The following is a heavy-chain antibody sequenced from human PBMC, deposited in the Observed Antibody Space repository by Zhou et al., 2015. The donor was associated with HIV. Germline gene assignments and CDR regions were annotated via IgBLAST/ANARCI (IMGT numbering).Heavy chain of an antibody. V-gene: IGHV1-69*01. CDR1: GGTFSSYA. J-gene: IGHJ6*02. CDR2: IIPIFGTA. D-gene: IGHD3-10*01. CDR3: ARDAPRSTMVRGVIPQPPYYGMDV. Sequence: QVQLVQSGAEVKKPGSSVKVSCKASGGTFSSYAISWVRQAPGQGLEWMGGIIPIFGTANYAQKFQGRVTITADESTSTAYMELSSLRSEDTAVYYCARDAPRSTMVRGVIPQPPYYGMDVWGQGTTVTVSS.